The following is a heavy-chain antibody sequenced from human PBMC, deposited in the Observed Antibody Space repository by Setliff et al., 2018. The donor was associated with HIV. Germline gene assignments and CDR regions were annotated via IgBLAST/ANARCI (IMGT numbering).Heavy chain of an antibody. V-gene: IGHV4-59*08. D-gene: IGHD3-3*01. CDR1: GGSIVRYY. CDR2: IYYSGST. J-gene: IGHJ4*02. Sequence: SETLSLTCTVSGGSIVRYYWTWIRQPPGKGLEWIGYIYYSGSTNYNPSLKSRVIISVDTSKMQFSLKLSSVTAADTAIYYCVTVVQDDLGVALFDYWGQGTLVTVPQ. CDR3: VTVVQDDLGVALFDY.